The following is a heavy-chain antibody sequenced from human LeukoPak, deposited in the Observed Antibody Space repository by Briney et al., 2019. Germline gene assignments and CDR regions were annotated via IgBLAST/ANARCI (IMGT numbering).Heavy chain of an antibody. CDR3: ARNLPAADY. Sequence: GGSLRLSCAASGFTFSNHDMNWVRQAPGKGLEWISSIDTDGTYIHYADSVGGRFTISRDNAKNSVFLQLTSLTVEDTAVYYCARNLPAADYWGQGTLVTVSS. CDR1: GFTFSNHD. CDR2: IDTDGTYI. D-gene: IGHD2-2*01. V-gene: IGHV3-21*01. J-gene: IGHJ4*02.